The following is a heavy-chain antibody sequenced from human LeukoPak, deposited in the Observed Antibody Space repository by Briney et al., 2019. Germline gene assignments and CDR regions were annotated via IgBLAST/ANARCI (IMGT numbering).Heavy chain of an antibody. J-gene: IGHJ4*02. D-gene: IGHD3-10*01. CDR3: ARSPRGRTRAAGLFDY. CDR1: GGSISSSSYY. CDR2: IYYSGST. Sequence: SETLSLTCTVSGGSISSSSYYWGWIRQPPGKGLEWIGSIYYSGSTYYNPSLKSRVTISVDTSKNQSSLKLSSVTAADTAVYYCARSPRGRTRAAGLFDYWGQGTLVTVSS. V-gene: IGHV4-39*01.